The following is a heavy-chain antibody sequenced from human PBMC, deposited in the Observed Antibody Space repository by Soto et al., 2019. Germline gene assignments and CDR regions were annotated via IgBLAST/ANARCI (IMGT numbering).Heavy chain of an antibody. CDR1: GVSISSSSFY. CDR3: ARGYSRNDHYFDY. J-gene: IGHJ4*02. V-gene: IGHV4-39*01. D-gene: IGHD1-1*01. CDR2: MDYRGTT. Sequence: SETLSLTCTVSGVSISSSSFYWGWIRQPPGKGLEWIGTMDYRGTTYYNPSLKSRVTISVDTSKNQLSLKLSSVTAADTAVYYCARGYSRNDHYFDYWGQGTLVTVSS.